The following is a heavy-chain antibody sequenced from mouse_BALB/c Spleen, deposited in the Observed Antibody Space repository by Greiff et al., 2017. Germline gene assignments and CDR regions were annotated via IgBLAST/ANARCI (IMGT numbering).Heavy chain of an antibody. Sequence: EVQLQQSGPGLVKPSQTVSLTCTVTGISITTGNYRWSWIRQFPGNKLEWIGYIYYSGTITYNPSLTSRTTITRDTSKNQFFLEMNSLTAEDTATYYCARGDWYYAMDYWGQGTSVTVSS. CDR3: ARGDWYYAMDY. D-gene: IGHD3-3*01. CDR1: GISITTGNYR. J-gene: IGHJ4*01. CDR2: IYYSGTI. V-gene: IGHV3-5*02.